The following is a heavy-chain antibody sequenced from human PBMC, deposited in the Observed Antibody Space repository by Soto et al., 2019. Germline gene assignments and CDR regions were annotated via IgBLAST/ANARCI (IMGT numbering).Heavy chain of an antibody. J-gene: IGHJ4*02. CDR2: ISYSGTT. CDR3: VRGRRGNSTGYYYQSSFDY. Sequence: LSLTCSVSGCSISSAYWSLIRQPPGKGLQWIGYISYSGTTNYIPSLKSRVTISVDTSKNQFSLKLRSVTAADTAVYYCVRGRRGNSTGYYYQSSFDYWGQGTPVTVSS. CDR1: GCSISSAY. V-gene: IGHV4-59*01. D-gene: IGHD3-22*01.